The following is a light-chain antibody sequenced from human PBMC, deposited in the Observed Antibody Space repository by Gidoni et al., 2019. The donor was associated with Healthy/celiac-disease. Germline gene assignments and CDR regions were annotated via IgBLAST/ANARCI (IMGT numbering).Light chain of an antibody. CDR3: QQYYSTPPLT. J-gene: IGKJ4*01. CDR1: QSVLYSSNNKNY. V-gene: IGKV4-1*01. CDR2: WAS. Sequence: IVMTQPPDSLAVSLGERATIDCKSSQSVLYSSNNKNYLAWYQQKPGQPPKLLIYWASTRESGVPDRFSGSGSGTDFTLTISSLQAEDVAVYYCQQYYSTPPLTFXGXTKVEIK.